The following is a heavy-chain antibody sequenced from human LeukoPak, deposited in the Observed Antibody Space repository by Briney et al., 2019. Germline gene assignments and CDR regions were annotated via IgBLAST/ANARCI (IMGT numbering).Heavy chain of an antibody. D-gene: IGHD1-26*01. Sequence: SETLSLTCTVSDGSISSYHWSWIRQPPGKGLEWIGYIYYSGSTNYNPSLKNRVTISVDTSKNQFSLKLRSVTAADTAVYYCASGTYYYFDFWGQGTLVTVSS. J-gene: IGHJ4*02. CDR2: IYYSGST. CDR3: ASGTYYYFDF. CDR1: DGSISSYH. V-gene: IGHV4-59*08.